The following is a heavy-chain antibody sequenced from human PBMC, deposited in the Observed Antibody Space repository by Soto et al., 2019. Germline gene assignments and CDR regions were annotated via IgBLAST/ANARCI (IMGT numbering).Heavy chain of an antibody. CDR3: AKDVTGTTRLVDY. Sequence: PGGSLRLSCAASGFTFSTYAMQWVRQAPGKGLEWVAVIACGGNITYYADSVKGRFTISRDNSKTTLYLQMNSLRAEDTAVYYCAKDVTGTTRLVDYWGQGTLVTVSS. CDR1: GFTFSTYA. J-gene: IGHJ4*02. CDR2: IACGGNIT. D-gene: IGHD1-7*01. V-gene: IGHV3-30*04.